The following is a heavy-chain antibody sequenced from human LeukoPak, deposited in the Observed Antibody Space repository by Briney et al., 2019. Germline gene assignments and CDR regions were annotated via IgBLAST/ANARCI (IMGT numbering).Heavy chain of an antibody. CDR2: ISPYNGYT. Sequence: ASVKVSCKASGYTFINSAIGWVRQAPGQGLEWMGWISPYNGYTKYAESLQGRVTMTTDTSTSTAFMELRSLRSDDTAMYYCARVGASYDGLIDYWGQGTRVTVSS. CDR1: GYTFINSA. CDR3: ARVGASYDGLIDY. D-gene: IGHD1-26*01. J-gene: IGHJ4*02. V-gene: IGHV1-18*01.